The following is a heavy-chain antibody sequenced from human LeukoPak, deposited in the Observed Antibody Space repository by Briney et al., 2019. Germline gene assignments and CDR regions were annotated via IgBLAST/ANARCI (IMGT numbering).Heavy chain of an antibody. CDR1: GDSLNNYY. Sequence: AETLSLTCTVFGDSLNNYYWSWLRQPPGKGLEWLGYIHYSGSNNYNPSLKSRVTMSVDTSRTQFSLNLTSVTAADTAVYYCAKVSGFPPLYFYGVGVWGQGTTVTVSS. V-gene: IGHV4-59*01. CDR2: IHYSGSN. J-gene: IGHJ6*02. D-gene: IGHD3-3*01. CDR3: AKVSGFPPLYFYGVGV.